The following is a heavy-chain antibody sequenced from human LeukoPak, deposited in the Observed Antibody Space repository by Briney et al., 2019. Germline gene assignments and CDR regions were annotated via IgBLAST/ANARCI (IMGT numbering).Heavy chain of an antibody. CDR3: ARRMRVAAAGTNYYYGMDV. D-gene: IGHD6-13*01. Sequence: SETLSLTCTVSGGSISGYYWSWLRQPPGKGLEWLGYIYYSGSTNYNPSLKSRVTISVDTSKNQFSLKLSSVTAADTVVYYCARRMRVAAAGTNYYYGMDVWGQGTTVTVSS. V-gene: IGHV4-59*08. J-gene: IGHJ6*02. CDR1: GGSISGYY. CDR2: IYYSGST.